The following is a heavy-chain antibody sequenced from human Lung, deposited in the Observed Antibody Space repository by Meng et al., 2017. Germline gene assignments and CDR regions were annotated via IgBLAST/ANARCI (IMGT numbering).Heavy chain of an antibody. Sequence: VQLVQSGSVLKKSGALVTVSCEASGYIITSYAMNWVRQASGQGLEWLGWINANTGNPTYAQGFTGRFVFSLDTSVSTAYLQISNLKAEDTAVYYCARRRESSSWNWGQGTLVTVSS. J-gene: IGHJ4*02. D-gene: IGHD6-13*01. CDR1: GYIITSYA. CDR2: INANTGNP. V-gene: IGHV7-4-1*02. CDR3: ARRRESSSWN.